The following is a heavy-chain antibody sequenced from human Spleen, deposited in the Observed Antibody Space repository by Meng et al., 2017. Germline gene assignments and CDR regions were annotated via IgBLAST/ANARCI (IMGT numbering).Heavy chain of an antibody. D-gene: IGHD5-24*01. Sequence: GESLKISCAASGFTFSSYSMNWVRQAPGKGLEWVSSISSSSSYIYYADSVKGRFTISRDNAKNSLYLQMNSLRAEDTAVYYCARDNKGWLRSVFYYGMDVWGQGPTVTVSS. CDR1: GFTFSSYS. V-gene: IGHV3-21*01. CDR3: ARDNKGWLRSVFYYGMDV. CDR2: ISSSSSYI. J-gene: IGHJ6*02.